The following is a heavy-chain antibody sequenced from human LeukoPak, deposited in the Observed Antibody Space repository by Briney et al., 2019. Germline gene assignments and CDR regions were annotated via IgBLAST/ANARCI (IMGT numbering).Heavy chain of an antibody. D-gene: IGHD3-10*01. J-gene: IGHJ4*02. Sequence: SQTLSLTCTVSGGSISSGDYYWSWIRQPLGKGLEWIGYIYYSGSTHYNPSLKSRVTISVDTSKNQFSLKLSSVTAADTAVYYCARDLRITMVRGKSPREDYWGQGTLVTVSS. CDR2: IYYSGST. V-gene: IGHV4-30-4*01. CDR3: ARDLRITMVRGKSPREDY. CDR1: GGSISSGDYY.